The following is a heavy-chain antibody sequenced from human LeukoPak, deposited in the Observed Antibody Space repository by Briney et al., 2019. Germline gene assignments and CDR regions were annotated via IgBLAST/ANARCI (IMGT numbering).Heavy chain of an antibody. CDR1: GGSISSGSYY. D-gene: IGHD5-24*01. CDR3: ARVRTEEMATLEYYYYYMDV. CDR2: IYYSGST. V-gene: IGHV4-61*10. Sequence: TSETLSLTCTVSGGSISSGSYYWSWIRQPAGKGLEWIGYIYYSGSTNYNPSLKSRVTISVDTSKNQFSLKLSSVTAADTAVYYCARVRTEEMATLEYYYYYMDVWGKGTTVTISS. J-gene: IGHJ6*03.